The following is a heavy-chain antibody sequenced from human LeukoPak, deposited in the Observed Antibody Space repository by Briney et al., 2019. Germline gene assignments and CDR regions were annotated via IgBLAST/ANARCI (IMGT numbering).Heavy chain of an antibody. J-gene: IGHJ4*02. D-gene: IGHD6-13*01. V-gene: IGHV4-31*03. Sequence: PSETLSLTCTVSGGSISSGGYYWSWIRQHPGKGLEWIGYIYYSGSTYYNPSLKSRVTISVDTSKNQFSLKLSSVTAADTAVYYCARGRSSSYSKIPYYFDYWGQGTLVTVSS. CDR2: IYYSGST. CDR3: ARGRSSSYSKIPYYFDY. CDR1: GGSISSGGYY.